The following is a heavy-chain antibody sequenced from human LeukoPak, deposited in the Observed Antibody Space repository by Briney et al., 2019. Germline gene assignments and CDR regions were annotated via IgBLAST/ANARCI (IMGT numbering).Heavy chain of an antibody. J-gene: IGHJ6*04. CDR3: AKERREDIVVVPAADV. CDR1: GFTFSSYG. D-gene: IGHD2-2*01. CDR2: IRYDGSNK. Sequence: GGSLRLSCAASGFTFSSYGMHWARQAPGKGLEWVAFIRYDGSNKYYADSVKGRFTISRDNSKNTLYLQMNSLRAEDTAVYYCAKERREDIVVVPAADVWGKGTTVTVSS. V-gene: IGHV3-30*02.